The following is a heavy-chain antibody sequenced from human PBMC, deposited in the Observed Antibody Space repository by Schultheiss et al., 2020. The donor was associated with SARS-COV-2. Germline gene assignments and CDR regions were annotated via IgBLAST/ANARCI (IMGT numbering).Heavy chain of an antibody. CDR2: ISDNGNNK. J-gene: IGHJ3*02. CDR3: ARSVRGLDAFDI. V-gene: IGHV3-30*04. D-gene: IGHD4-17*01. Sequence: GGSLRLSCAASGFTFSLYAMHWVRQAPGKGLEWVAVISDNGNNKYYADYVKGRFTISRDNSKNTLYLQMNSLRTEDTAVYYCARSVRGLDAFDIWGQGTMVTVSS. CDR1: GFTFSLYA.